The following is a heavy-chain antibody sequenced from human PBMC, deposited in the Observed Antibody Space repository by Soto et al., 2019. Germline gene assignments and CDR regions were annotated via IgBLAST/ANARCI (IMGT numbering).Heavy chain of an antibody. Sequence: GSLRLSCAASGFTFSSYAMSWVRQAPGKGLEWVSAISGSGGSSYYADSVKGRFTISRDNSKNTLYLQMNSLRAEDTAVYYFAKLCCRGGSCYSFFDYWGQVTLVTV. CDR1: GFTFSSYA. J-gene: IGHJ4*02. V-gene: IGHV3-23*01. CDR2: ISGSGGSS. D-gene: IGHD2-15*01. CDR3: AKLCCRGGSCYSFFDY.